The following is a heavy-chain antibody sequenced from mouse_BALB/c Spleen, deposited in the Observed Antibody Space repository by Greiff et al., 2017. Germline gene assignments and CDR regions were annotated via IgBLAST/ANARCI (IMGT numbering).Heavy chain of an antibody. J-gene: IGHJ4*01. D-gene: IGHD2-14*01. Sequence: EVQLVESGPELVKPGASVKISCKASGYTFTDYNMHWVKQSHGKSLEWIGYIYPYNGGTGYNQKFKSKATLTVDNSSSTAYMELRSLTSEDSAVYYCARYRYDALYAMDYWGQGTSVTVSS. CDR1: GYTFTDYN. CDR2: IYPYNGGT. CDR3: ARYRYDALYAMDY. V-gene: IGHV1S29*02.